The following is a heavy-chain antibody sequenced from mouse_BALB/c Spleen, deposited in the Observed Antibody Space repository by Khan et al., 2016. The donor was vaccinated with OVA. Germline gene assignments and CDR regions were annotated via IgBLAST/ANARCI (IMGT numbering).Heavy chain of an antibody. J-gene: IGHJ2*01. D-gene: IGHD1-1*02. CDR3: ARTYGGGFDN. CDR2: INPHIGET. CDR1: GYSFIGYF. Sequence: VQLKQSGPELVKPGASVKISCKASGYSFIGYFMNWVMQSHGKSLEWIGRINPHIGETFYNQKFKGKATLTVDESSSTAHMELRSLTSEDAAVYYCARTYGGGFDNWGQGTTLTVSS. V-gene: IGHV1-20*01.